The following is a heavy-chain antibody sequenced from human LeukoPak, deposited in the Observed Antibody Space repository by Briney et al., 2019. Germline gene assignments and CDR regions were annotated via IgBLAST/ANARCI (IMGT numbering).Heavy chain of an antibody. CDR3: ARVTFGGVIGYYFDY. Sequence: SETLSLTCTVSGGSISSYYWSWIRQPPGKGLEWIGYIYYSGSTNYNPSLKSRVTISVDTSKNQFSLKLSSVTAADTAVYYCARVTFGGVIGYYFDYWGQGTLVTVSS. V-gene: IGHV4-59*01. CDR1: GGSISSYY. D-gene: IGHD3-16*02. J-gene: IGHJ4*02. CDR2: IYYSGST.